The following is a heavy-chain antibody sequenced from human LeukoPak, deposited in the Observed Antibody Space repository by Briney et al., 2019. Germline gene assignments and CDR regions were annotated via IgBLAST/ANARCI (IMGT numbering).Heavy chain of an antibody. CDR3: ARGVGAVYWYFDL. CDR1: GGSFSGYY. Sequence: SETLSLTCAVYGGSFSGYYWSWIRQPPGKGLEWIGEINHSGSTNYNPSLKSRVTISVDTSKDQFSLKLTSVTAADTAVYYCARGVGAVYWYFDLWGRGTLVTVSS. CDR2: INHSGST. D-gene: IGHD1-26*01. V-gene: IGHV4-34*01. J-gene: IGHJ2*01.